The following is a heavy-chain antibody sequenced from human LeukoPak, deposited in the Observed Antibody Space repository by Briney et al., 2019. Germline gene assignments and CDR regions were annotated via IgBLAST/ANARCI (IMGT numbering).Heavy chain of an antibody. D-gene: IGHD3-3*01. CDR3: ARDGRGHYDFWSGYSSALYGMDV. V-gene: IGHV1-46*01. Sequence: ASVEVSCKASGYTFTSYYMHWVRQAPGQGLEWMGIINPSGGSTSYAQKFQGRVTMTRDTSTSTVYMELSSLRSEDTAVYYCARDGRGHYDFWSGYSSALYGMDVWGQGTTVTVSS. J-gene: IGHJ6*02. CDR1: GYTFTSYY. CDR2: INPSGGST.